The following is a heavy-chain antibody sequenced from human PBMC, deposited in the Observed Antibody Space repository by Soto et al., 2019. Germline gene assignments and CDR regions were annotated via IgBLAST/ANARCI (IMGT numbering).Heavy chain of an antibody. CDR1: GFVFTNFW. CDR3: AKDSWYFDL. J-gene: IGHJ4*02. CDR2: IDTSGHST. Sequence: GGSLRLSCEASGFVFTNFWMHWVRHVPGKGLVWVARIDTSGHSTNYAESVKGRFAISRDNAKNTVSLQMNSLRVEDTGVYYCAKDSWYFDLWSQGSQVTVSS. V-gene: IGHV3-74*01. D-gene: IGHD6-13*01.